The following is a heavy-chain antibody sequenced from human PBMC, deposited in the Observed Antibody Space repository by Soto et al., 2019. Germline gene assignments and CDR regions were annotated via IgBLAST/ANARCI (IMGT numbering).Heavy chain of an antibody. CDR2: ISSSSSYI. V-gene: IGHV3-21*01. D-gene: IGHD2-8*01. Sequence: GWSLRLSCASSVFTVTSYYMSWVRQAPGKGLEWVSSISSSSSYIYYADSVKGRFTISRDNAKNSLYLQMNSLRAEDTAVYYCARDACTNGVCYTDYYGMDVWGQGTTVTVSS. CDR3: ARDACTNGVCYTDYYGMDV. J-gene: IGHJ6*02. CDR1: VFTVTSYY.